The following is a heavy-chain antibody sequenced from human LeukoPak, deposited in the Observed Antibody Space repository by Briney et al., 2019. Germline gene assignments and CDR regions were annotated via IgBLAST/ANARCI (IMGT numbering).Heavy chain of an antibody. CDR1: GGSFSGYY. Sequence: SETLSLTCAVSGGSFSGYYWSWIRQPPGKGLEWIGEINHSGSTNYNPSLKSRVTISVDTSKNQFSLKLSSVTAADTAVYYCASSLTVPFDYWGQGTLVTVSS. CDR3: ASSLTVPFDY. CDR2: INHSGST. V-gene: IGHV4-34*01. D-gene: IGHD2-2*01. J-gene: IGHJ4*02.